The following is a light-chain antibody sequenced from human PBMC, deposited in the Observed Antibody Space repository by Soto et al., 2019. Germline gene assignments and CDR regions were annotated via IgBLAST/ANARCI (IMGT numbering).Light chain of an antibody. CDR2: AAS. CDR1: QGIRSY. Sequence: DIQLTQSPSFLSASVGDRVTITCRARQGIRSYLAWYQQKPGKAPKLLNYAASTLQSGVPSRFSGSGSGTEFTLTLSSLQPEDFVPYYCQQRNRYPLTFGQGPQVEIK. V-gene: IGKV1-9*01. CDR3: QQRNRYPLT. J-gene: IGKJ1*01.